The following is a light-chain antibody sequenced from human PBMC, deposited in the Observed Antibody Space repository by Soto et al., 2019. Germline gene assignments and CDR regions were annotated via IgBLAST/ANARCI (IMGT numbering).Light chain of an antibody. CDR2: AAS. CDR1: QTVSSSA. Sequence: VLTQSPGTLSLSPGERATLSWRASQTVSSSALGWYQQKPGQAPRLRIYAASSRATGIPDRFSGSGSGTDFTLTISRLEPEDSAVYYCQQYGSSGTFGQGTKVDI. V-gene: IGKV3-20*01. CDR3: QQYGSSGT. J-gene: IGKJ1*01.